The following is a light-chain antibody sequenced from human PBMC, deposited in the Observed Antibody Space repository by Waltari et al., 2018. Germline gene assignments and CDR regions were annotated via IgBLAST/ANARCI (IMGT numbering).Light chain of an antibody. V-gene: IGKV3-20*01. J-gene: IGKJ4*01. CDR2: AAS. CDR1: QSVSSSY. CDR3: QHYTTSLT. Sequence: EIVLTQSPGTLTLSPGEVATLSCRASQSVSSSYLAWYQQKPGQAPRLLIYAASSRATGIPDRFSGSGSGTDFTLTISRLEPEDFAVYYCQHYTTSLTFGGGTKVEIK.